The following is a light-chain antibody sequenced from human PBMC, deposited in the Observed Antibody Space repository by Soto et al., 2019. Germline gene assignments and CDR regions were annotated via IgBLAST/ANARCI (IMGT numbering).Light chain of an antibody. J-gene: IGLJ1*01. Sequence: QSALTQPASVSGSPGQSITISCTGTSSDVGGYNYVSWYQQHPGKAPKLRISEVSNRPSGVSNRFSGSKSGNTASLTISGLQAEDEADYYCSSYTSGSTLYVFGTGTKVTVL. CDR1: SSDVGGYNY. V-gene: IGLV2-14*01. CDR3: SSYTSGSTLYV. CDR2: EVS.